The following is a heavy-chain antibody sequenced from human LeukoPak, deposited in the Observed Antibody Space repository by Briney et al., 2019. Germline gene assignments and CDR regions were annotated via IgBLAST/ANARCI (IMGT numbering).Heavy chain of an antibody. D-gene: IGHD2-15*01. J-gene: IGHJ5*02. CDR2: MYYSGST. Sequence: SETLSLTCAVYGGSFSGYYWSWIRQPPGKGLEWIGYMYYSGSTNYNPSLKSRVSISIDTSKNQFSLNLSSVTAAATAVYYCARARYCIGGICYSGRFDPWGRGTLVTVSS. CDR3: ARARYCIGGICYSGRFDP. CDR1: GGSFSGYY. V-gene: IGHV4-34*11.